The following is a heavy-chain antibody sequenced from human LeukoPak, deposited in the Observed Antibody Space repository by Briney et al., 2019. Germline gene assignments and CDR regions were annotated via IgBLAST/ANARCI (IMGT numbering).Heavy chain of an antibody. J-gene: IGHJ4*02. D-gene: IGHD6-19*01. V-gene: IGHV4-39*01. CDR3: ARLFGGIYSSGWVYFDY. Sequence: SETLSLTCTVPGGSISSSSYYWGWIRQPPGEGLEWIGSIYYSGSTYYNPSLKSRVTISVDTSKNQFSLKLSSVTAADTAVYYCARLFGGIYSSGWVYFDYWGQGTLVTVSP. CDR2: IYYSGST. CDR1: GGSISSSSYY.